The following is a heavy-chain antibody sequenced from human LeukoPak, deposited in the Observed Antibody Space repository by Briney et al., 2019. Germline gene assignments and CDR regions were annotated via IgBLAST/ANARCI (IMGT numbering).Heavy chain of an antibody. Sequence: GASVKVSCKASGYIFIDYYMHWVRQAPGQGLEWMGWINPNGGGTNYAQKFQGRVTMTRDTSISTVYMELSSLRSDDTALYYCARGLPEYYDNSGYPYSPFDYWGQGTLVTASS. CDR1: GYIFIDYY. V-gene: IGHV1-2*02. CDR3: ARGLPEYYDNSGYPYSPFDY. D-gene: IGHD3-22*01. CDR2: INPNGGGT. J-gene: IGHJ4*02.